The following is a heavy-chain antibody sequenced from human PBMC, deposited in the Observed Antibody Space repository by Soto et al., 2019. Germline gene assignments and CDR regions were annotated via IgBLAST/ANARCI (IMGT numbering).Heavy chain of an antibody. D-gene: IGHD1-26*01. CDR2: MNPKSGNT. Sequence: DSVKVSCKAYGYTFTSYDINWVRQATGQGLEWMGWMNPKSGNTGYAHKCQGRVSMTRNTSISTAYMELSSLRSEGTAVYYCAREGGRYYYYYGMDVWGQGTTVTVSS. V-gene: IGHV1-8*01. CDR1: GYTFTSYD. CDR3: AREGGRYYYYYGMDV. J-gene: IGHJ6*02.